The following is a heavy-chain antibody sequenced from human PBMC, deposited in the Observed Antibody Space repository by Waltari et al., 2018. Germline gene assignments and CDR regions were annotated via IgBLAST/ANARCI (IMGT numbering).Heavy chain of an antibody. J-gene: IGHJ4*02. Sequence: EVQLLESGGGFVQPGWSLCLSCAASGFTLRCTCLHWVRQVPGKGLVWVSRISGDGSNINYADSVKGRFTISRDTAKNTLYLQMNSLRAEDTAVYYCARGADLRGQGILVTVSS. CDR1: GFTLRCTC. CDR3: ARGADL. V-gene: IGHV3-74*01. CDR2: ISGDGSNI. D-gene: IGHD3-3*01.